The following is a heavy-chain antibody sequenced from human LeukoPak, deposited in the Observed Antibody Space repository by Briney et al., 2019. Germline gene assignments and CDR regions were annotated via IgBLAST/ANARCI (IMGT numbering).Heavy chain of an antibody. D-gene: IGHD4-17*01. CDR1: GGSISSYY. V-gene: IGHV4-59*01. Sequence: SETLSLTCTVSGGSISSYYWSWIRQPPGKGLEWIGYIYYSGSTNYNPSLKSRVTISVDTSKNQFSLKLSSVTAADTAVYYCARGKDDYGHYGSFDYWGQGTLVTVSS. CDR3: ARGKDDYGHYGSFDY. CDR2: IYYSGST. J-gene: IGHJ4*02.